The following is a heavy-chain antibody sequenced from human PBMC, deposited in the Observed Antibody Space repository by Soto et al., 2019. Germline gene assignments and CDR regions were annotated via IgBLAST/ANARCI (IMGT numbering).Heavy chain of an antibody. J-gene: IGHJ5*02. Sequence: GASVKVSCKASGYTFTSYYTHWVRQAPGQGLEWMGIINPSGGSTSYARKFQGRVTITADKSTSTAYMELSSLRSEDTAVYYCARGPPGGYSYGHGWFDPWGQGTLVTVSS. CDR2: INPSGGST. V-gene: IGHV1-46*01. CDR1: GYTFTSYY. D-gene: IGHD5-18*01. CDR3: ARGPPGGYSYGHGWFDP.